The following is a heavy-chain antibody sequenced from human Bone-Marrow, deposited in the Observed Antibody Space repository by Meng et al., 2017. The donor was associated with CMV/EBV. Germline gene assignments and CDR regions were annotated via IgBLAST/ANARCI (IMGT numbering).Heavy chain of an antibody. D-gene: IGHD3-22*01. V-gene: IGHV1-69*10. CDR1: GGTFARYA. Sequence: SVKVSCNASGGTFARYAFSWVRQAPGQRLEWMGATLPMFGIEKYAPKVQGRVTITADRFTSTAHMELRSLRSEDTAVYYCARVSGGDYHESSGIQPYPYYFDFWGQGTLVTVSS. J-gene: IGHJ4*02. CDR3: ARVSGGDYHESSGIQPYPYYFDF. CDR2: TLPMFGIE.